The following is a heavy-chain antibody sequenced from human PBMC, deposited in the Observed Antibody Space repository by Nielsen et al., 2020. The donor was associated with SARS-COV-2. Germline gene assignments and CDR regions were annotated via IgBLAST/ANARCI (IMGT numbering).Heavy chain of an antibody. CDR2: ISAYNGNT. V-gene: IGHV1-18*04. CDR1: GYTFTSYG. CDR3: ARGGAAGYCSGGSCYGGFDP. D-gene: IGHD2-15*01. J-gene: IGHJ5*02. Sequence: ASVKVSCKASGYTFTSYGISWVRQAPGQGLEWMGWISAYNGNTNYAQKLQGRVTMTTDTSTSTAYMELRSLRSDDTAVYYCARGGAAGYCSGGSCYGGFDPWGQGTLVTVSS.